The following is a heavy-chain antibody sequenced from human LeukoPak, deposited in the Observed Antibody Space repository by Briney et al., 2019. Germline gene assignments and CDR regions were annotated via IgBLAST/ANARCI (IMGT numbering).Heavy chain of an antibody. CDR3: ARYSSSWYSYFDY. CDR1: GASISSTNNF. Sequence: SETLSLTCTVSGASISSTNNFWGWIRQTPGKGLEWIATIYYSVSTYYNPSLKSRLSISVDTSKNQFSLKLSSVTAADTAVYYCARYSSSWYSYFDYWGQGTLVTVSS. J-gene: IGHJ4*02. D-gene: IGHD6-13*01. CDR2: IYYSVST. V-gene: IGHV4-39*07.